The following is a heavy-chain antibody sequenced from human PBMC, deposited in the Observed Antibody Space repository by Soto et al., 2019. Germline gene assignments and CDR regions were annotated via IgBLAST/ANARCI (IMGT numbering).Heavy chain of an antibody. CDR2: INPDNGNT. CDR1: GYTFTRYT. Sequence: GASVKASCKASGYTFTRYTMNWVRQAPGQRLEWMGWINPDNGNTKSSQKFQDRVIITRDTSASTAYMDPSSLRSEDTAVYYCARGIATGQLDPWGQGTLVTVSS. CDR3: ARGIATGQLDP. V-gene: IGHV1-3*01. J-gene: IGHJ5*02. D-gene: IGHD2-15*01.